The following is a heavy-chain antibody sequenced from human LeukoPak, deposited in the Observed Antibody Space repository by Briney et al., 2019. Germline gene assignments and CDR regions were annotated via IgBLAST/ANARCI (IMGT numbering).Heavy chain of an antibody. CDR1: GDSVSSNSAA. D-gene: IGHD6-13*01. CDR2: TYYRSKWYN. V-gene: IGHV6-1*01. CDR3: ARVTQLAAIPGGRYGMDV. Sequence: SQTPSLTCAISGDSVSSNSAAWNWIRQSPSRGLEWLGRTYYRSKWYNDYAVSVKSRLTINPDTSKNQFSLQLNSVTPEDTAVYYCARVTQLAAIPGGRYGMDVWGQGTTVTVSS. J-gene: IGHJ6*02.